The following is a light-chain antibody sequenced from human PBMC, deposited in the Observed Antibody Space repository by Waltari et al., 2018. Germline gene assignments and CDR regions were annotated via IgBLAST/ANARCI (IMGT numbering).Light chain of an antibody. Sequence: DIQMTRSPSTLSASVGDRVTITCRASQSIDSWLAWYQQRPGKVPKPLIYKASSLESGVPSRFSGSGSGTEFTLTISSLQPDDFATYYCQHYKTSSRTFGQGTKVEIK. CDR3: QHYKTSSRT. J-gene: IGKJ1*01. CDR1: QSIDSW. CDR2: KAS. V-gene: IGKV1-5*03.